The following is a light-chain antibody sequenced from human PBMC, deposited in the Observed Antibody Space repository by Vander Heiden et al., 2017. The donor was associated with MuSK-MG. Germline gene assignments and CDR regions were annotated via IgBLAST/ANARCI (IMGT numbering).Light chain of an antibody. J-gene: IGKJ2*01. CDR3: QQDNNWPQT. CDR2: GAS. V-gene: IGKV3-15*01. Sequence: ELVMTQSPATLSVSPGERATLSCRASQSVSSNLAWYQQKPGQAPRLLIYGASTRATGIPARFSGSGSGTEFTLTISSLQSEDFAVYYCQQDNNWPQTFGQGTKLEIK. CDR1: QSVSSN.